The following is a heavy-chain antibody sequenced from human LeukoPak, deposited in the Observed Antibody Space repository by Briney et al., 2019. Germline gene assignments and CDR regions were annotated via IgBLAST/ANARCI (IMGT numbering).Heavy chain of an antibody. J-gene: IGHJ4*02. CDR2: FDPEDGET. D-gene: IGHD4-17*01. CDR1: GYSVMELS. CDR3: ATDELPLYGDYVPDLGY. Sequence: GASVKVSCKVSGYSVMELSMHWVRQAPGKGLEWMGGFDPEDGETIYAQKFQGRVTMTEDTSTDTAYMELSSLRSEDTAVYYCATDELPLYGDYVPDLGYWGQGALVTVSS. V-gene: IGHV1-24*01.